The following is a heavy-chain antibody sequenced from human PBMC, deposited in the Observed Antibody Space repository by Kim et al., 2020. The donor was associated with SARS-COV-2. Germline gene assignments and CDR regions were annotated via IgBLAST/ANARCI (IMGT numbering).Heavy chain of an antibody. CDR3: ARDSVTVSGNRYYFFGIDV. V-gene: IGHV4-59*02. Sequence: SETLSLTCTVSGGSVSSNYWTWIRQPPGKGLEWIGYISYSGSTNYNRSLKSRVTISIEKSKNQFSLKLDSVTPVDTAVYYCARDSVTVSGNRYYFFGIDVWGQGTTVTVSS. CDR1: GGSVSSNY. D-gene: IGHD6-19*01. CDR2: ISYSGST. J-gene: IGHJ6*02.